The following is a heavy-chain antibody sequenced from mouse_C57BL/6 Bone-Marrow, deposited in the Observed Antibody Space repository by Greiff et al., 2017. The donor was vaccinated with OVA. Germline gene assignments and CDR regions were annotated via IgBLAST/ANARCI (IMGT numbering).Heavy chain of an antibody. J-gene: IGHJ3*01. Sequence: QVQLQQPGAELVKPGASVKLSCKASGYTFTSYWMQWVKQRPGQGLEWIGEIDPSDSYTNSNQKFKGKATLTVDTSSSTAYMQLNSLTSEDSAVYYCASAVFAYWGQGTLVTVSA. CDR1: GYTFTSYW. CDR2: IDPSDSYT. CDR3: ASAVFAY. V-gene: IGHV1-50*01.